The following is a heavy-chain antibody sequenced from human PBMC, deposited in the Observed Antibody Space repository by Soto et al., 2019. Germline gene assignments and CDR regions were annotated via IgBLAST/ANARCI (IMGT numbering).Heavy chain of an antibody. D-gene: IGHD6-19*01. Sequence: QVQLQESGPGLVKPSGTLSLTCAVSGGSISSSNWWSWVRQPPGKGLEWIGEIYHSGSTNYNPSLKSRVTISVDKSKNQFSLKLSSVTAADTAVYYCARDGYSSGWYRYYYGMDVWGQGTTVTVSS. J-gene: IGHJ6*02. CDR1: GGSISSSNW. CDR3: ARDGYSSGWYRYYYGMDV. V-gene: IGHV4-4*02. CDR2: IYHSGST.